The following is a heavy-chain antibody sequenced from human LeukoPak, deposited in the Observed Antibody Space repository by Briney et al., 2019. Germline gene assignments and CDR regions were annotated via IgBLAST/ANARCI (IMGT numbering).Heavy chain of an antibody. CDR2: IYYSGST. V-gene: IGHV4-39*01. J-gene: IGHJ5*02. CDR1: GGSISSSSYY. D-gene: IGHD3-3*01. Sequence: PSETLSLTCTVSGGSISSSSYYWGWIRQPPGKGLEWIGSIYYSGSTYYNPSLKSRVTISVDTSKNQFSLKLSSVTAADTAVYYCARRRNSYDFQGPSWFDPWGQGTLVTVSS. CDR3: ARRRNSYDFQGPSWFDP.